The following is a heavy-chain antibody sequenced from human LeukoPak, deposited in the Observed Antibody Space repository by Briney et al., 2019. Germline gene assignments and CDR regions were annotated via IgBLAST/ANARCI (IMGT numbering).Heavy chain of an antibody. CDR3: ARLINKPIAATGTGPFDH. J-gene: IGHJ4*02. D-gene: IGHD6-13*01. CDR1: GGSISSGGYY. Sequence: SETLSLTCTVSGGSISSGGYYWSWIRQHPGKGLEWIGYIYYSGSTYYNPSLKSRVTISVDTSKKQFSLKLRSVTAADTAVYYCARLINKPIAATGTGPFDHWGQGTLVTVSS. CDR2: IYYSGST. V-gene: IGHV4-31*03.